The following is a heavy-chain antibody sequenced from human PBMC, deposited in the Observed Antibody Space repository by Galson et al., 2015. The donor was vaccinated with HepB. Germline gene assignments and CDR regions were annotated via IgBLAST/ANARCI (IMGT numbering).Heavy chain of an antibody. V-gene: IGHV3-30*02. J-gene: IGHJ4*02. D-gene: IGHD2-2*01. CDR2: IRYDGSNK. Sequence: SLRLSCAASGFTFSSYGIHWVRQAPGKGLEWVAFIRYDGSNKYYADSVKGRFTISRDNSKNTLYLQMNSLRAEDTAVYYCAKDLNVVVPAALDYWGQGTLVTVSS. CDR3: AKDLNVVVPAALDY. CDR1: GFTFSSYG.